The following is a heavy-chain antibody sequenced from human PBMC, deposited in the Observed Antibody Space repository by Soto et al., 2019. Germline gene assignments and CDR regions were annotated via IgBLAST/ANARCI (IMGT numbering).Heavy chain of an antibody. V-gene: IGHV4-38-2*01. Sequence: PSETLSLTCVVSDYSISSNNYWGWIRQPPGKGLECIGSIHHSGSTYYSPSLNSRVTVSLDTSKNQFSLKLSSVNAADTAVYYCARMSVEMATTYYFDSWGQGALVTV. D-gene: IGHD5-12*01. CDR2: IHHSGST. CDR3: ARMSVEMATTYYFDS. CDR1: DYSISSNNY. J-gene: IGHJ4*02.